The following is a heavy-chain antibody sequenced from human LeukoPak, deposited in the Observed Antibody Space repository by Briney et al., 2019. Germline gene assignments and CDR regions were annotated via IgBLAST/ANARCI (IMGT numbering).Heavy chain of an antibody. D-gene: IGHD2-15*01. CDR1: GYTFTSYY. Sequence: ASVKVSCKASGYTFTSYYMHWVRQAPGQGLEWMGIINPSGGTTSYAQKFQGRVTMTRDMSTSTVYMELSSLRSGDTAVYYCARGPLRYCSGGSCYSDYWGQGTLVTVSS. V-gene: IGHV1-46*01. J-gene: IGHJ4*02. CDR3: ARGPLRYCSGGSCYSDY. CDR2: INPSGGTT.